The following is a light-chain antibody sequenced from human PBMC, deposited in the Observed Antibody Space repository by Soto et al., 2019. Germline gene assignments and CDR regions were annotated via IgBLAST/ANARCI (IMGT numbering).Light chain of an antibody. V-gene: IGKV1-5*03. CDR3: QQYSSYSYT. Sequence: DIQMTQSPSTLSASIGDRVTISCRASQNIGRWLAWYQPKPGKAPKLLIYKASSLESGVPSRFSGSGSGTEFTLTISSLQPDDCDTHYCQQYSSYSYTFGRGTKVDI. J-gene: IGKJ2*01. CDR2: KAS. CDR1: QNIGRW.